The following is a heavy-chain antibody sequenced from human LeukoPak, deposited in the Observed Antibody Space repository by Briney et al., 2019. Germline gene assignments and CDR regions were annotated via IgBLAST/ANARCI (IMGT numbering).Heavy chain of an antibody. Sequence: SETLSLTCTVSGGSISSYYWSWIRQPAGKGLEWIGRIYTSGSTNYNPSLKSRVTMSVDTSKNQFSLKLSSVTAADTAVYYCARVGYYGSGPLYYMDVWGKGTTVTVSS. V-gene: IGHV4-4*07. D-gene: IGHD3-10*01. CDR2: IYTSGST. J-gene: IGHJ6*03. CDR1: GGSISSYY. CDR3: ARVGYYGSGPLYYMDV.